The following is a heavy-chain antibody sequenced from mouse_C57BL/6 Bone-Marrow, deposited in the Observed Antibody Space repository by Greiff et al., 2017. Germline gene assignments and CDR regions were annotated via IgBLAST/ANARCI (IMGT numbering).Heavy chain of an antibody. Sequence: VTLMESGAELARPGASVKLSCKASGYTFTSYGISWVKQRTGQGLEWIGEIYPRSGNAYYNEKFKGKATLTADKSSSTAYMELRSLTSEDSAVYVCARLGLWWCFAFWGKGTLVTVSA. V-gene: IGHV1-81*01. CDR1: GYTFTSYG. CDR3: ARLGLWWCFAF. D-gene: IGHD1-1*02. CDR2: IYPRSGNA. J-gene: IGHJ3*01.